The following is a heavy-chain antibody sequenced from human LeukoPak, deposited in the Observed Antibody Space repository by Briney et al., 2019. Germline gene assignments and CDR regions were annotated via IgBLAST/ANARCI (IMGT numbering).Heavy chain of an antibody. J-gene: IGHJ4*02. CDR2: ISGSGGST. D-gene: IGHD2-15*01. CDR3: AKYYCSGGSCYLPFDY. CDR1: GGTFSSYA. Sequence: SCKASGGTFSSYAMSWVRQAPGKGLEWVSAISGSGGSTYYADSVKGRFTISRDNSKNTLYLQMNSLRAEDTAVYYCAKYYCSGGSCYLPFDYWGQGTLVTVSS. V-gene: IGHV3-23*01.